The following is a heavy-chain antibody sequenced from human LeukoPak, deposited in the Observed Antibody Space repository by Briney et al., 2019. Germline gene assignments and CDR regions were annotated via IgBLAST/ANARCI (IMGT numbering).Heavy chain of an antibody. CDR2: IYYSGST. CDR3: ARVDTYYDFWSGTLGYMDV. D-gene: IGHD3-3*01. CDR1: GGSISSYY. Sequence: SETLSLTCTVSGGSISSYYWSWIRQPPGKGLEWIGYIYYSGSTNYNPSLKSRVTISVDTSKNQFSLKLSSVTAADTAVYYCARVDTYYDFWSGTLGYMDVWGKGTTVTVSS. V-gene: IGHV4-59*01. J-gene: IGHJ6*03.